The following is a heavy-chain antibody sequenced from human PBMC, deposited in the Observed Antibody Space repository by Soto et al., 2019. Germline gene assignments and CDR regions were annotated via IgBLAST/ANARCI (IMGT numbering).Heavy chain of an antibody. V-gene: IGHV1-69*13. CDR3: ARSTEWGTNGVFNHDAFDI. D-gene: IGHD2-8*01. CDR2: IIPIFGTA. CDR1: GGTFSSYA. J-gene: IGHJ3*02. Sequence: SVKVSCKASGGTFSSYAISWVRQAPGQGLEWMGGIIPIFGTANYAQKFQGRVTITADESTSTAYMELSSLRSEDTAVYYCARSTEWGTNGVFNHDAFDIWGQGTMVTVSS.